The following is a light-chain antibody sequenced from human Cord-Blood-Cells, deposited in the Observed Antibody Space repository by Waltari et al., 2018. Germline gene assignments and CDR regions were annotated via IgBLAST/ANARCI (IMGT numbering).Light chain of an antibody. V-gene: IGKV3-11*01. Sequence: LTRAAATLFFSQWEGATLSCRASQSVSSYLAWYQQKPGQAPRLLIYDASNRATGIPARFSGSGSGTDFTLTISSLEPEDFAVYYCQQRSNWPLTFGGGTKVEIK. CDR3: QQRSNWPLT. CDR2: DAS. CDR1: QSVSSY. J-gene: IGKJ4*01.